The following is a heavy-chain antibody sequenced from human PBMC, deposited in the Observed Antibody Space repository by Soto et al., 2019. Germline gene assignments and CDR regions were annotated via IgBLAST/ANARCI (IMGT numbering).Heavy chain of an antibody. D-gene: IGHD3-22*01. J-gene: IGHJ4*02. V-gene: IGHV1-18*01. Sequence: ASVKVSCKASGYTFSNYDINWVRQAPGQGLEWMGWISTSNGSTSYAQKLQGRVSMTTDTSTSTAYMELRSLRSDDTAVFYCARHYRRHYYYDGYLRFFDYWGQGTLVTVSS. CDR1: GYTFSNYD. CDR3: ARHYRRHYYYDGYLRFFDY. CDR2: ISTSNGST.